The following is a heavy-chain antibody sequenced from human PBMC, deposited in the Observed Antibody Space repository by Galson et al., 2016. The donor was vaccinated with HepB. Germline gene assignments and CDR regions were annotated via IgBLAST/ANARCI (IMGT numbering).Heavy chain of an antibody. CDR1: GFTFGDYA. CDR2: IGGKTYGVTI. CDR3: GADHGGFEALDF. J-gene: IGHJ4*02. Sequence: SLRLSCAASGFTFGDYAMGWCRQAPGKGLEWIGYIGGKTYGVTIRYAASVKGRFTISRDDSKNIAYLQMDSLNAEDEAIYYCGADHGGFEALDFWGQGTLVTVSS. D-gene: IGHD4-23*01. V-gene: IGHV3-49*03.